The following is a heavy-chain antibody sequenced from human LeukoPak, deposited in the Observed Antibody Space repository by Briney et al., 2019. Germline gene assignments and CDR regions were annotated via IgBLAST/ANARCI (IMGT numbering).Heavy chain of an antibody. J-gene: IGHJ4*02. Sequence: SETLSLTCTVSGGSISSYYWSWIRQPPGKGLEWIGYIYYSGSTYYNPSLKSRVTISVDTSKNQFSLKLSSVTAADTAVYYCARKSGSGYSDYWGQGTLVTVSS. D-gene: IGHD3-22*01. CDR2: IYYSGST. CDR1: GGSISSYY. V-gene: IGHV4-59*12. CDR3: ARKSGSGYSDY.